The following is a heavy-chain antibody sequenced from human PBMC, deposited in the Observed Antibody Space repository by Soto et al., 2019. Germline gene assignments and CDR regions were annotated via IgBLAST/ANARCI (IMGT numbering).Heavy chain of an antibody. CDR1: GFTFSSYA. CDR2: ISGSGGST. V-gene: IGHV3-23*01. Sequence: GGSLRLSCAASGFTFSSYAMSWVRQAPGKGLEWVSAISGSGGSTYYADSVKGRFTISRDNSKNTLYLQMNSLRAEDTAVYYCAKEGPDYGDYSYYFDYWGQGTLVTVSS. CDR3: AKEGPDYGDYSYYFDY. D-gene: IGHD4-17*01. J-gene: IGHJ4*02.